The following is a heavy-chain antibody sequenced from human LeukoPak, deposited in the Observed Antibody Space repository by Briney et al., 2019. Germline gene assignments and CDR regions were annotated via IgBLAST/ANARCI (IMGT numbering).Heavy chain of an antibody. D-gene: IGHD6-19*01. CDR3: ARGAAVAGTLYYYYYMDV. J-gene: IGHJ6*03. Sequence: SETLSLTCTVSGGSISSYYWSWIRQPPGKGLEWIGEINHSGSSNHNPSLKSRVTISVDTSKNQFSLKLTSVTAADTAVYYCARGAAVAGTLYYYYYMDVWGKGTTVTVSS. V-gene: IGHV4-34*01. CDR1: GGSISSYY. CDR2: INHSGSS.